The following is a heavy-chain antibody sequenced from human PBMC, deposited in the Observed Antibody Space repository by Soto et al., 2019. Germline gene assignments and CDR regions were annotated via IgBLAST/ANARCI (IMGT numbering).Heavy chain of an antibody. CDR1: GFTFSSYG. V-gene: IGHV3-33*01. CDR2: IWYDGSNK. J-gene: IGHJ3*02. CDR3: ARDRRDYDILTGYPVGAFDI. Sequence: QVQLVESGGGVVQPGRSLRLSCAASGFTFSSYGMHWVRQAPGKGLEWVAVIWYDGSNKYYADSVKGRFTISRDNSKNTLYLQMNSLRAEDTAVYYCARDRRDYDILTGYPVGAFDIWGQGTMVTVSS. D-gene: IGHD3-9*01.